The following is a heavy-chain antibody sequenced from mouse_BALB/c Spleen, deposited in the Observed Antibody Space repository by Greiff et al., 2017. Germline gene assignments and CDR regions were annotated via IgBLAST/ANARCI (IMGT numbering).Heavy chain of an antibody. V-gene: IGHV2-2*02. CDR2: IWSGGST. CDR1: GFSLTSYG. CDR3: ARNGGYFAWFAY. D-gene: IGHD2-14*01. Sequence: VKLVESGPGLVQPSQSLSITCTVSGFSLTSYGVHWVRQSPGKGLEWLGVIWSGGSTDYNAAFISRLSISKDNSKSQVFFKMNSLQANDTAIYYCARNGGYFAWFAYWGQGTLVTVSA. J-gene: IGHJ3*01.